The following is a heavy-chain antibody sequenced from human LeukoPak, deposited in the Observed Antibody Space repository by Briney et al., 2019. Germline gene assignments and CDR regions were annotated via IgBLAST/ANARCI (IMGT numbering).Heavy chain of an antibody. J-gene: IGHJ5*02. CDR2: INHSGST. CDR1: GGSFSGYY. CDR3: ARWAAGYYGSGSYYWFDP. Sequence: PSETLSLTCAVYGGSFSGYYWSWIRQPPGKGLEWIGEINHSGSTNYNPSLKSRVTISVDTSKNQFSLELSSVTAADTAVYYCARWAAGYYGSGSYYWFDPWGQGTLVTVSS. D-gene: IGHD3-10*01. V-gene: IGHV4-34*01.